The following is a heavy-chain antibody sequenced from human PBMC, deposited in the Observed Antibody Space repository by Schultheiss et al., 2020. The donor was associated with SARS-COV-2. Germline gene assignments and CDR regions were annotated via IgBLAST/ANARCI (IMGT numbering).Heavy chain of an antibody. V-gene: IGHV4-39*01. CDR2: IYYSGGT. D-gene: IGHD1-26*01. CDR3: ARSGRGELLHWFDP. Sequence: GSLRLSCTVSGGSISSGSYYWAWIRRPPGKGLEWIGSIYYSGGTYFNPSLKSRVTISVDTSKNQFSLKLTSVTAADTAMYYCARSGRGELLHWFDPWGQGTLVTVSS. CDR1: GGSISSGSYY. J-gene: IGHJ5*02.